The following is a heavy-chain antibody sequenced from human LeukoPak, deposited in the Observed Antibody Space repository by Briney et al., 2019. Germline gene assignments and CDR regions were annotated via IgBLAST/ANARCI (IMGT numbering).Heavy chain of an antibody. J-gene: IGHJ6*02. CDR2: IYTSGST. Sequence: PSETLSLTCTVSGGSISSYYWSWIRQPAGKGLEWIGRIYTSGSTNYNPSLKSRVTMSVDTSKNQFSLKLSSVTAADTAVYYCARDCGGDCYSEDGYYYGMDVWGQRTTVTVSS. V-gene: IGHV4-4*07. CDR3: ARDCGGDCYSEDGYYYGMDV. CDR1: GGSISSYY. D-gene: IGHD2-21*02.